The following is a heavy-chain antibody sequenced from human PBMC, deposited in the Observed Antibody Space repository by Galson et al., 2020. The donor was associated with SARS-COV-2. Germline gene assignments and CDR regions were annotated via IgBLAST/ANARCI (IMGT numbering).Heavy chain of an antibody. CDR1: GFTISRYA. J-gene: IGHJ4*02. CDR3: AKDRGNDYGDQLDF. V-gene: IGHV3-23*01. Sequence: WGSLRLSGAAAGFTISRYALAWVRQAPGKGLEWVSGISGGGGSTYYVDSVKGRFTISRDTSQNTVHLQMSSLRAEDTAVYYCAKDRGNDYGDQLDFWGQGALVTVSS. CDR2: ISGGGGST. D-gene: IGHD4-17*01.